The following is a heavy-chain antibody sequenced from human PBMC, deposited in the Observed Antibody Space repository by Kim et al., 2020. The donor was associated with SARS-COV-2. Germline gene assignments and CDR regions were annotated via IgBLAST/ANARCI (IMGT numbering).Heavy chain of an antibody. CDR1: GFIFDSFA. V-gene: IGHV3-23*01. D-gene: IGHD3-10*01. Sequence: GGSLRLSCAASGFIFDSFAMSWVRQAPGKGLEWVSTISGTATTTYYTDSVKGRFTISRDNSKNTLYLQVNSLRAEDTAVCYCTKHAVRGASYFDYWGQRTLVTVSS. J-gene: IGHJ4*02. CDR3: TKHAVRGASYFDY. CDR2: ISGTATTT.